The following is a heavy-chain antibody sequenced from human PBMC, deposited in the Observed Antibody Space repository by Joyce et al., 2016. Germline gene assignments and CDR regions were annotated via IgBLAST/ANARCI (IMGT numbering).Heavy chain of an antibody. CDR1: GSSFSGDA. CDR3: ARRSGIPAGRRPGAFDM. Sequence: QEQLEESGGGVVQPGTSLRLSCTASGSSFSGDAMNWVRQAPGKGVEWVDIISYDGPKKFYADSVRGRFTISRDNYKNTLFLQMNSLTIEDAGVYYCARRSGIPAGRRPGAFDMWGQGTVVTVSS. V-gene: IGHV3-30*01. CDR2: ISYDGPKK. J-gene: IGHJ3*02. D-gene: IGHD6-13*01.